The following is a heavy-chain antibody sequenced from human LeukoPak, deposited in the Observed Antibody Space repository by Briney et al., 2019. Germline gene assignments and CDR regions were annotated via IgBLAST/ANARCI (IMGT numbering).Heavy chain of an antibody. CDR2: IWYDGSNK. J-gene: IGHJ4*02. V-gene: IGHV3-33*01. CDR1: GFTFSSYG. Sequence: GGSLRLSCAASGFTFSSYGMHWVRQAPGKGLEWVAVIWYDGSNKYYADSVKGRFTISRDNSKNTPYLQMNSLRAEDTAVYYCARDKYGSGSYFDYWGQGTLVTVSS. CDR3: ARDKYGSGSYFDY. D-gene: IGHD3-10*01.